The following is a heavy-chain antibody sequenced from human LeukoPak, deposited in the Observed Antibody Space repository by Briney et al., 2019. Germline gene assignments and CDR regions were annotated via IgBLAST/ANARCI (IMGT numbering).Heavy chain of an antibody. CDR2: IYNSGST. CDR1: GASISSYY. CDR3: ARHPWDYDILAGYFEGRRGAFDV. Sequence: SETLSLTCTVSGASISSYYWSWIRQPPGKGLEWLGYIYNSGSTNYNTSLKRRVTISVDTSKKQFSLKRRSVTAADTAVYYCARHPWDYDILAGYFEGRRGAFDVWGQGTMVTVSS. V-gene: IGHV4-59*08. D-gene: IGHD3-9*01. J-gene: IGHJ3*01.